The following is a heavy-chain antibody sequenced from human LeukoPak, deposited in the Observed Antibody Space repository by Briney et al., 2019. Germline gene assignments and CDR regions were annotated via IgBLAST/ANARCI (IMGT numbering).Heavy chain of an antibody. CDR1: GGSFSGYY. J-gene: IGHJ4*02. CDR2: INHSGST. Sequence: SETLSLTCAVYGGSFSGYYWSWIRQPPGKGLEWIGEINHSGSTNYNPSLKSRVTISVDTSKNQFSLKLSSVTAADTAVYYCAKHHYYDSSGDYWGQGTLVTVSS. V-gene: IGHV4-34*01. CDR3: AKHHYYDSSGDY. D-gene: IGHD3-22*01.